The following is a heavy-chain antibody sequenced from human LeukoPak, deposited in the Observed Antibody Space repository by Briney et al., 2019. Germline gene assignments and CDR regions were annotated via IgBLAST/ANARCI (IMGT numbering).Heavy chain of an antibody. V-gene: IGHV3-23*01. CDR3: ARESRYTSGWAFDY. Sequence: GGSLRLSCAASGFTFSSHSMCWVRQAPGKGLEWVSAMSGTGGSTHYADSVKGRFTISRDNSENTLYLQMNSLRAEDTAIYYCARESRYTSGWAFDYWGQGTLVTVSS. D-gene: IGHD6-19*01. CDR2: MSGTGGST. J-gene: IGHJ4*02. CDR1: GFTFSSHS.